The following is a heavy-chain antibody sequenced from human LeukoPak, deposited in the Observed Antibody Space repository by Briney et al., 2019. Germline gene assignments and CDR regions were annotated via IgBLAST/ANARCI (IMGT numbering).Heavy chain of an antibody. V-gene: IGHV3-64*01. J-gene: IGHJ6*03. CDR3: ARFEVPLYGFGESPMDV. Sequence: GGSLRLSCAASGFTFSSYAMHWVRQAPGKGLEYVSAISSNGGSTYYANSVKGRFTISRDNSKNTLYLQMGSLRAEDMAVYYCARFEVPLYGFGESPMDVWGKGTTVTVSS. D-gene: IGHD3-10*01. CDR1: GFTFSSYA. CDR2: ISSNGGST.